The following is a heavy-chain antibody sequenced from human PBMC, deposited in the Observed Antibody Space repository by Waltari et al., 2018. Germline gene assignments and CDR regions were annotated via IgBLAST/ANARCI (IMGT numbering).Heavy chain of an antibody. CDR3: VKQHKAGRWSLDY. V-gene: IGHV3-23*01. Sequence: EVQLLESGGGLVQPGGSLRLSCAASGFSFSIYAMTWVRQAPGKGLEWISGLWGNRERADYADSVQGRFTISRDNAKSTLYLQMNSLRAEDTAIYYCVKQHKAGRWSLDYWGQGTLVTVSP. CDR1: GFSFSIYA. CDR2: LWGNRERA. J-gene: IGHJ4*02. D-gene: IGHD2-15*01.